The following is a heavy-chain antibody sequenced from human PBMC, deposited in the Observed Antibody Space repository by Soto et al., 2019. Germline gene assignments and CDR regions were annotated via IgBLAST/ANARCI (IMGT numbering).Heavy chain of an antibody. CDR3: ARISMVRGFMGSDY. CDR2: IYYSGST. Sequence: QVQLQESGPGLVKPSQTLSLTCTVSGGSISSGGYYWCWLRQHPGKVLEWIGYIYYSGSTYHNPPLKSGLTIPVGRSNNQSSLNVSAVTAADTAVYYCARISMVRGFMGSDYWGQGTLVTVSS. CDR1: GGSISSGGYY. V-gene: IGHV4-31*03. D-gene: IGHD3-10*01. J-gene: IGHJ4*02.